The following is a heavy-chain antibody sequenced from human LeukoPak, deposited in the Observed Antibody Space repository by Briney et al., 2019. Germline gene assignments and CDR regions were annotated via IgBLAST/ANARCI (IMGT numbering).Heavy chain of an antibody. CDR3: ARDGYWSGGSCYAFDP. CDR2: IKQDGSEK. D-gene: IGHD2-15*01. CDR1: GFTFSSYW. V-gene: IGHV3-7*01. J-gene: IGHJ5*02. Sequence: GGSLRLSCAASGFTFSSYWMSWVGQAPGKGLEWVANIKQDGSEKYYVDSVKGRFTISRDNAKNSLYLQMNSLRAEDTAVYYCARDGYWSGGSCYAFDPWGQGTLVTVSS.